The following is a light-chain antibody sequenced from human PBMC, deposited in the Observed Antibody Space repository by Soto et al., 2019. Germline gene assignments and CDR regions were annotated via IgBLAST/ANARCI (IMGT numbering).Light chain of an antibody. CDR1: QSVSSN. CDR3: QQYNNWPPVT. CDR2: GAS. Sequence: EIVMTQSPATLSVSPGERATLSCRASQSVSSNFAWYQQKPGQAPRLLIYGASTRATGIPARFSGSGSGTEFTLTISSLQSEDFAVDYCQQYNNWPPVTFGQGTKVEIK. J-gene: IGKJ1*01. V-gene: IGKV3-15*01.